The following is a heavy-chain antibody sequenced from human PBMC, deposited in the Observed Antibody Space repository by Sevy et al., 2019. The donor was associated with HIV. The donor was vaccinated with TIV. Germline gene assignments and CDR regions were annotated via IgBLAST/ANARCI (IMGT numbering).Heavy chain of an antibody. V-gene: IGHV3-30*02. D-gene: IGHD4-17*01. CDR3: AKLGSTTVTTSDAFDI. CDR2: IRYDGTTK. CDR1: KFTFSTSG. J-gene: IGHJ3*02. Sequence: GGSLRLSCAASKFTFSTSGMHWVRQAPGKGLEWVAFIRYDGTTKYYSYSVKGRFTISRDNSKNTLYLQMNSLRPDDTAVYYCAKLGSTTVTTSDAFDIWGQGTMVTVSS.